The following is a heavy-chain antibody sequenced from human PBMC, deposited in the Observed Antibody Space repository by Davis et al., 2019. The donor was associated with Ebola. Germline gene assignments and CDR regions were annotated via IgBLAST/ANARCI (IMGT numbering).Heavy chain of an antibody. CDR1: GGSISSSSYY. D-gene: IGHD4-17*01. CDR3: ARESAVTTFYYGMDV. J-gene: IGHJ6*04. CDR2: IYYSGST. V-gene: IGHV4-61*01. Sequence: SETLSLTCTVSGGSISSSSYYWGWIRQPPGKGLEWIGYIYYSGSTNYNPSLKSRVTISVDTSKNQFSLKLSSVTAADTAVYYCARESAVTTFYYGMDVWGKGTTVTVSS.